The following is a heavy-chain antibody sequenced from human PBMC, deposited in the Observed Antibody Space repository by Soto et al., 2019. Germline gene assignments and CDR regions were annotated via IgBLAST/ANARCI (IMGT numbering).Heavy chain of an antibody. CDR3: ARDIYKSSSWFDAFDI. Sequence: SQTLSLTCAISGDSVSSNSAAWNWIRQSPSRGLEWLGRTYYRSKWYNDYAVSVKSRITINPDTSKNQFSLQLNSVTPEDMAVYYCARDIYKSSSWFDAFDIWGQGTMVTVSS. V-gene: IGHV6-1*01. CDR1: GDSVSSNSAA. CDR2: TYYRSKWYN. J-gene: IGHJ3*02. D-gene: IGHD6-13*01.